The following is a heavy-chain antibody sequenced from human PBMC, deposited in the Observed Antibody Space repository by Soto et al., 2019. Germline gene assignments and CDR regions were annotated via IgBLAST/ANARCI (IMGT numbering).Heavy chain of an antibody. CDR1: GFMFSSYG. CDR3: AKDPSAGPPDC. Sequence: GGSLRLSCAAAGFMFSSYGMSWVRQAPGKGLQWVATIHPSGGSTHYAESVRGRFTISRDNSRDTLYLQMNSLRAEDTAVYYCAKDPSAGPPDCWGQGALVTVSS. CDR2: IHPSGGST. V-gene: IGHV3-23*01. D-gene: IGHD6-19*01. J-gene: IGHJ4*02.